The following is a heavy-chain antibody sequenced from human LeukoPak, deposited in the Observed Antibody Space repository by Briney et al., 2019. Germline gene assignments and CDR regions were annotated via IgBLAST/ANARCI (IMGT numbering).Heavy chain of an antibody. D-gene: IGHD3-22*01. V-gene: IGHV1-2*06. CDR3: ASGYDSSGYPFDY. CDR1: GYTFTGHY. J-gene: IGHJ4*02. Sequence: ASVKVSCKASGYTFTGHYMHWVRQAPGQGLEWMGRINPNSGGTNYAQKFQGRVTMTRDTSISTAYMELSRLRSDDTAVYYCASGYDSSGYPFDYWGQGTLVTVSS. CDR2: INPNSGGT.